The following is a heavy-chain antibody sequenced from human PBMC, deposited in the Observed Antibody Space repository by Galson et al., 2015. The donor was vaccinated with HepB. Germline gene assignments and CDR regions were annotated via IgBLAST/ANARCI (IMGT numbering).Heavy chain of an antibody. CDR3: ARLRTLEPFDAFDI. Sequence: SVKVSCKASGYTFTGYYMHWVRQAPGQGLEWMGWINPNSGGTNYAQKFQGRVTMTRDTSISTAYMELSRLRSDDTAVYYCARLRTLEPFDAFDIWGQGTMVTVSS. CDR1: GYTFTGYY. CDR2: INPNSGGT. J-gene: IGHJ3*02. D-gene: IGHD1-1*01. V-gene: IGHV1-2*02.